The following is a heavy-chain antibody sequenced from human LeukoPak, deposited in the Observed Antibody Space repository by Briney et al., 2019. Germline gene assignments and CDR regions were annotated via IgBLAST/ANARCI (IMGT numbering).Heavy chain of an antibody. CDR3: ARPFEAGDNY. J-gene: IGHJ4*02. CDR1: GGSFSGYY. V-gene: IGHV4-34*01. CDR2: INHSGST. Sequence: SETLSLTCAVYGGSFSGYYWSWIRQPPGKGLEWIGEINHSGSTYYNPSLKSRVTISVDTSKNQFSLKLSSVTAADTAVYYCARPFEAGDNYWGQGTLVTVSS. D-gene: IGHD6-13*01.